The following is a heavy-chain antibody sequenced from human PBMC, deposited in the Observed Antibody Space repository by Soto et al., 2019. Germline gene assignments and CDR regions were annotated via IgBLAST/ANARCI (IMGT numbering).Heavy chain of an antibody. CDR3: GRQRTTVVTQAYFDH. D-gene: IGHD2-21*02. J-gene: IGHJ4*02. V-gene: IGHV4-39*01. CDR1: GESISSSSYY. CDR2: SYYSGRT. Sequence: PSETLSLTCIVSGESISSSSYYWGWIRQPPGNGLEWIGSSYYSGRTYYNPSFKSRVTISIDTSKNQFSLKLSSVTATDTAVYYCGRQRTTVVTQAYFDHWGQGALVTVS.